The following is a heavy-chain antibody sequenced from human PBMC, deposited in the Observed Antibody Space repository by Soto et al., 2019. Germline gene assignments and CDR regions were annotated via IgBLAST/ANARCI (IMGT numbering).Heavy chain of an antibody. CDR2: ISGSGGST. CDR3: ATLPGIAAAGSKD. J-gene: IGHJ4*02. D-gene: IGHD6-13*01. V-gene: IGHV3-23*01. Sequence: EVQLLESGGGLVQPGGSLRLSCAASGFTFSSYAMSWVRQAPGKGLEWVSAISGSGGSTYYADSVKGRFTISRDNSKNPLYLQMNSLRAEDTAVYYCATLPGIAAAGSKDWGQVTLVTVSS. CDR1: GFTFSSYA.